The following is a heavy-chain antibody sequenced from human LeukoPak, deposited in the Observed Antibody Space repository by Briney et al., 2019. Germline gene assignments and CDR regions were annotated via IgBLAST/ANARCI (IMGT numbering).Heavy chain of an antibody. CDR1: GGTFSSYA. Sequence: GASVKVSCKASGGTFSSYAISWVRQAPGQGLEWMGRIIPILGIANYAQKFQGRVTITADKSTSTAYMELSSLRSEDTAVYYCARRADYYDSSGYYDYWGQGTLVTVSS. J-gene: IGHJ4*02. CDR2: IIPILGIA. CDR3: ARRADYYDSSGYYDY. D-gene: IGHD3-22*01. V-gene: IGHV1-69*04.